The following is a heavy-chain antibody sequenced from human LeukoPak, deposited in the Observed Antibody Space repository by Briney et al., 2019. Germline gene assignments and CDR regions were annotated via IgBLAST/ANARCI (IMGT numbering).Heavy chain of an antibody. Sequence: SETLSLTCTVSGGSISSSSYYWGWIRQPPGKGLEWIGSIYYSGSTYYNPSLKGRVTISVDTSKNQFSLKLSSVTAADTAVYYCASPPYGSGSYSDYWGQGTLVTVSS. CDR3: ASPPYGSGSYSDY. V-gene: IGHV4-39*01. J-gene: IGHJ4*02. CDR1: GGSISSSSYY. D-gene: IGHD3-10*01. CDR2: IYYSGST.